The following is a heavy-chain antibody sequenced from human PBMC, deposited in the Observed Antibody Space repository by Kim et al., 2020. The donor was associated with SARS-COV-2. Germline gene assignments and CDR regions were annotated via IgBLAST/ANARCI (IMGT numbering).Heavy chain of an antibody. CDR1: GFTLSSYP. Sequence: GGSLRLSCAASGFTLSSYPMHWVRQATGKGLEWVSAVGTAGDTFYPDSVKGRFTISRENAKNSLYLQMNSLRAGDTAIYYCVRQAVGATAHFYYWGQGTL. CDR3: VRQAVGATAHFYY. V-gene: IGHV3-13*04. D-gene: IGHD1-26*01. CDR2: VGTAGDT. J-gene: IGHJ4*02.